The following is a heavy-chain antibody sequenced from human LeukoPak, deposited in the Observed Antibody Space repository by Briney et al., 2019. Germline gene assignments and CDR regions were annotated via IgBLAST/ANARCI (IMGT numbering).Heavy chain of an antibody. Sequence: SQTLSLTCAISGDSVSSNRAAWNWFRQSPSRGLEWLGRAFHSSRWFIDYAVSVKGRITINPDASKNQLSLQLSSVTPEDTAVYYCARRRYSGYEGYFDYWGQGALVTVSS. V-gene: IGHV6-1*01. CDR3: ARRRYSGYEGYFDY. J-gene: IGHJ4*02. CDR2: AFHSSRWFI. CDR1: GDSVSSNRAA. D-gene: IGHD5-12*01.